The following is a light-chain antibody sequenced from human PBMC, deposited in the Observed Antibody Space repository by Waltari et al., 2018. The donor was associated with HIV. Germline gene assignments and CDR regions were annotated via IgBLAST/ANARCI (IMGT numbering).Light chain of an antibody. J-gene: IGLJ1*01. Sequence: QSVLTQPPSVSAAPGQKVTIFCSGSSSNIGDNYVSWYQQLPGVAPKLLIYDNKERPSGIPDRFSGSKSDTSATLGITGLKTGDEADYYCGTWDSGLDVYVFGPGTKVTVL. CDR1: SSNIGDNY. V-gene: IGLV1-51*01. CDR3: GTWDSGLDVYV. CDR2: DNK.